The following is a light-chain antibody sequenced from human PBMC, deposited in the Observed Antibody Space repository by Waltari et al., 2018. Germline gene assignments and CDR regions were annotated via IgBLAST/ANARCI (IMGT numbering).Light chain of an antibody. J-gene: IGKJ1*01. CDR1: HSLVYDNGNTY. CDR3: MQGANWPPT. V-gene: IGKV2-30*01. CDR2: MVS. Sequence: DVVMTQSQLSLSVALGQPASISCTSSHSLVYDNGNTYLNWFHQRPGQSPRRLIYMVSTRDSGVAVRFSGSGSGTDFTLTINGVEAEDVGLYFCMQGANWPPTFGQGTRVEIK.